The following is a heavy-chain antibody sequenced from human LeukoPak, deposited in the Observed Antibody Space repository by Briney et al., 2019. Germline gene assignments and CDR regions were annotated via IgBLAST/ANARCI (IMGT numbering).Heavy chain of an antibody. CDR2: ISAYNGNT. D-gene: IGHD6-19*01. J-gene: IGHJ3*02. CDR1: GYPFINYV. Sequence: PGSSVKVSCKASGYPFINYVISWVRQAPGQGREWMGWISAYNGNTNYAQKFQGRVTMTTDTSTSTVYMELRSLTSDDTAVYYCARGRQQWLVGGAFDIWGQGTMVTVSS. V-gene: IGHV1-18*01. CDR3: ARGRQQWLVGGAFDI.